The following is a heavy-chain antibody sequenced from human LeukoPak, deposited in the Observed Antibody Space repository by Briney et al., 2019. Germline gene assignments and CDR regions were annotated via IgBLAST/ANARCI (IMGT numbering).Heavy chain of an antibody. CDR2: ISGSGGST. J-gene: IGHJ4*02. V-gene: IGHV3-23*01. CDR1: GLTFSSYG. D-gene: IGHD3-10*01. CDR3: AKANKRFITMVRGVIITGYFDY. Sequence: GGSLRLSCAASGLTFSSYGMSWVRQAPGKGLEWVSAISGSGGSTYYADSVKGRFTISRDNSKNTLYLQMNSLRAEDTAVYYCAKANKRFITMVRGVIITGYFDYWGQGTLVTVSS.